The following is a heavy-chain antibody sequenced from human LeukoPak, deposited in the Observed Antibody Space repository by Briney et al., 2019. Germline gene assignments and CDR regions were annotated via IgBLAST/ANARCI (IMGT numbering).Heavy chain of an antibody. CDR2: IYSGGST. CDR3: AKESDYGDYFDY. D-gene: IGHD4-17*01. V-gene: IGHV3-53*01. J-gene: IGHJ4*02. Sequence: GGSLRLSCAASGITVSSNYMYWVRQAPGKGLEWVSVIYSGGSTYYADSVKGRFTISRDNSKNTLYLQMNSLRAEDTAVYYCAKESDYGDYFDYWGQGTLVTVSS. CDR1: GITVSSNY.